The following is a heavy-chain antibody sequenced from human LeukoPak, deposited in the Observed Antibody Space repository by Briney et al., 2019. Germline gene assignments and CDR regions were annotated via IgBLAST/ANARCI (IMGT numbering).Heavy chain of an antibody. V-gene: IGHV4-39*01. CDR1: GASISGETYY. CDR3: ARRGGSGRAFDY. J-gene: IGHJ4*02. D-gene: IGHD1-26*01. CDR2: IYYTEST. Sequence: SETLSLTCSVSGASISGETYYWGWIRQPPGKGLEWIGSIYYTESTYDNPSLKSRVTISVDTSKNPFSLKLSSVTAADTAVYYCARRGGSGRAFDYWGQGTLVTVSS.